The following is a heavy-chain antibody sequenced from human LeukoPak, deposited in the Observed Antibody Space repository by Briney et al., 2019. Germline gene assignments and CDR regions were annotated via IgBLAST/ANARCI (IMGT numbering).Heavy chain of an antibody. Sequence: GGSLRLSCVASGFTFSSYTMSCVCQAPGKGLEWVSGISGSGGDTYYADSVKGRFTISRDNSKNTLYLQMNSLRAEDTAVYYCAKPQKYTSDLHYWGQGILVTVSS. V-gene: IGHV3-23*01. CDR1: GFTFSSYT. CDR3: AKPQKYTSDLHY. J-gene: IGHJ4*02. D-gene: IGHD6-19*01. CDR2: ISGSGGDT.